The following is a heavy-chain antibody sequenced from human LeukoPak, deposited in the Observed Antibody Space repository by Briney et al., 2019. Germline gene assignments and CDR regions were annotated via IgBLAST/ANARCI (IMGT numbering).Heavy chain of an antibody. J-gene: IGHJ4*02. CDR2: IKPNSGGT. D-gene: IGHD3-22*01. CDR1: GYTFTGYY. Sequence: ASVKVSCKASGYTFTGYYMHWVRQAPGQGLEWMGRIKPNSGGTNYAQKFQGRVTMTRGTSIRTAYMGVGWLMSDGPGVSFWSRDLSSSITMVVVVNSQDSFDYWGQGTLVTVFS. V-gene: IGHV1-2*05. CDR3: SRDLSSSITMVVVVNSQDSFDY.